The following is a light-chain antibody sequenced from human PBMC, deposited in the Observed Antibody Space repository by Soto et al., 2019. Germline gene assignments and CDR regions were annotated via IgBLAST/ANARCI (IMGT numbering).Light chain of an antibody. CDR1: QSISSW. J-gene: IGKJ1*01. Sequence: IQMTQSPSTLSASVGDRVTITCRASQSISSWLAWYQQKPGKAPKRLIYKASSLESGVPSRFSGSGSGTEFTLTISSLQPDDFATYYCQQYNSYRKVGQGTKVEIK. CDR3: QQYNSYRK. V-gene: IGKV1-5*03. CDR2: KAS.